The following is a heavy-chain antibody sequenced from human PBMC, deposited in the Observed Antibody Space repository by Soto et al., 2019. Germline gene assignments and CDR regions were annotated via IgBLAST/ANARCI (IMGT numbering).Heavy chain of an antibody. CDR3: ARSGHIFAGVI. J-gene: IGHJ4*02. CDR2: LHYSGSD. CDR1: GVSMXXXX. V-gene: IGHV4-59*01. D-gene: IGHD3-16*01. Sequence: QVQLQESGPGLVKPSEXXXXTCSVSGVSMXXXXXXXXXXXXXKGLEHIGYLHYSGSDNYNPSLKSRVTISMDRSKNQFSLKMSSMTAADTAIYYCARSGHIFAGVIWGQGILVTVSS.